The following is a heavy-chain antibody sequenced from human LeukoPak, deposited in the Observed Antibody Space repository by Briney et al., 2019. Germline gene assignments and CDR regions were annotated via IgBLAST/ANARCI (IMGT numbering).Heavy chain of an antibody. CDR2: INPSGGST. D-gene: IGHD5-24*01. V-gene: IGHV1-46*01. J-gene: IGHJ4*02. CDR3: ARGRSLRDGYNWSFDY. CDR1: GYTFTIYY. Sequence: ASVTASFKASGYTFTIYYMHWVRQAPGQGVEGVGIINPSGGSTSYAQKFQGRVTMTRDTSTSTVYMELSSLRSEDTAVYYCARGRSLRDGYNWSFDYWGQGTLVTVSS.